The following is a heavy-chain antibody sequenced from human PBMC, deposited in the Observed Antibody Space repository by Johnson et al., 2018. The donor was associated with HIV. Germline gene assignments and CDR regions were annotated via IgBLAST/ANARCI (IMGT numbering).Heavy chain of an antibody. J-gene: IGHJ3*02. Sequence: QMLLVESGGGVVQPGRSLRLSCAASGFTFSHYAMHWVRQAPGKGLEWVAAISYDGGNKYYADSVKGRFTISRDNSKNNLYLQMNSLRVEDTAMFYCARDESSRLQLTGNDAFDIWGQGTMVTVSS. CDR3: ARDESSRLQLTGNDAFDI. D-gene: IGHD6-13*01. CDR2: ISYDGGNK. V-gene: IGHV3-30-3*01. CDR1: GFTFSHYA.